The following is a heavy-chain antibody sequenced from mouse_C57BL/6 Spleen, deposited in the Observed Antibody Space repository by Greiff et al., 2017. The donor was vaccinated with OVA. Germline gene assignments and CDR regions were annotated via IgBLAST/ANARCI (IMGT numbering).Heavy chain of an antibody. V-gene: IGHV10-3*01. CDR2: IRSKSSNYAT. CDR3: VREDYSNDYYYAMDY. Sequence: EVQRVESGGGLVQPKGSLKLSCAASGFTFNTYAMHWVRQAPGKGLEWVARIRSKSSNYATYYADSVKDRFTISRDDSQSMLYLQMNNLKTEDTAMYYCVREDYSNDYYYAMDYWGQGTSVTVSS. CDR1: GFTFNTYA. J-gene: IGHJ4*01. D-gene: IGHD2-12*01.